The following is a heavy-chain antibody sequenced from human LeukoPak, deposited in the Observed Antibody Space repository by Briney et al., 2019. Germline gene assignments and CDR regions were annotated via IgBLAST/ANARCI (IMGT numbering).Heavy chain of an antibody. V-gene: IGHV4-34*01. CDR2: INHSGST. CDR1: GGSFSGYY. CDR3: ARGRSGYYENY. D-gene: IGHD3-3*01. Sequence: SETLSLTCAVYGGSFSGYYWSWIRQPPGKGLEWIGEINHSGSTNYNPSLKSRVTISVDTSKNQFSLKLSSVTAADTAVYCCARGRSGYYENYWGQGTLVTVSS. J-gene: IGHJ4*02.